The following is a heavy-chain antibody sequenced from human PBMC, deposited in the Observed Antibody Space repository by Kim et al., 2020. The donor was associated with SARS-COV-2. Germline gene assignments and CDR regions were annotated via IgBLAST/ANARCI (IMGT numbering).Heavy chain of an antibody. CDR2: IIPIFGTA. Sequence: SVKVSCKASGGTFSSYAISWVRQAPGQGLEWMGGIIPIFGTANYAQKFQGRVTITADESTSTAYMELSSLRSEDTAVYYCAGGRLTMVRGVTYYYGMDVWGQGTTVTVSS. V-gene: IGHV1-69*13. CDR1: GGTFSSYA. J-gene: IGHJ6*02. D-gene: IGHD3-10*01. CDR3: AGGRLTMVRGVTYYYGMDV.